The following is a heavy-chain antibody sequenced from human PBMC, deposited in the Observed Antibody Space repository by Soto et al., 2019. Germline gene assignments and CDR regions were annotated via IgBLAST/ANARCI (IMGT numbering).Heavy chain of an antibody. CDR2: IIPIFGTA. CDR1: GGTFSSYA. J-gene: IGHJ6*02. D-gene: IGHD3-22*01. V-gene: IGHV1-69*13. CDR3: ARDSIPYYYDSSGYYYTLDV. Sequence: SVKVPCKASGGTFSSYAISWVRQAPGQGLEWMGGIIPIFGTANYAQKFQGRVTITADESTSTAYMELSSLRSEDTAVYYCARDSIPYYYDSSGYYYTLDVWGQGTTVTVSS.